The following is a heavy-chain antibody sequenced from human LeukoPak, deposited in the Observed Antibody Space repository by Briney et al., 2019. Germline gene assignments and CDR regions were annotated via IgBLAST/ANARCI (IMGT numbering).Heavy chain of an antibody. D-gene: IGHD4-17*01. Sequence: SETLSLTCTVSGGSISSGDYYWSWIRQHPGKGLEWIGYIYYSGSTYYNPSLKSRVTISVDTSKNQFSLKLSSVTAADTAVYHCARAIDYGDYGYGYWGQGTLVTVSS. V-gene: IGHV4-31*03. CDR2: IYYSGST. J-gene: IGHJ4*02. CDR1: GGSISSGDYY. CDR3: ARAIDYGDYGYGY.